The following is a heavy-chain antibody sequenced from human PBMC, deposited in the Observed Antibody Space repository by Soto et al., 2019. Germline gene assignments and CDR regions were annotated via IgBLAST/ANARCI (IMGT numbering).Heavy chain of an antibody. CDR3: AKAPPLLLFFDGSPPPTTFHGMAV. CDR2: ISGSGGST. D-gene: IGHD3-9*01. V-gene: IGHV3-23*01. J-gene: IGHJ6*02. Sequence: GGSLRLSCAASGFTFSSYAMSWVRQAPGKGLEWVSAISGSGGSTYYADSVKGRSTISRDNSKNTLYLQMNSRGAEDTALYSCAKAPPLLLFFDGSPPPTTFHGMAVWAQGTTVPVSS. CDR1: GFTFSSYA.